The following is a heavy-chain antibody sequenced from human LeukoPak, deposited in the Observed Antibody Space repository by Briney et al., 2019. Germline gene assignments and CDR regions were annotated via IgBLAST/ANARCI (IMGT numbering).Heavy chain of an antibody. V-gene: IGHV1-2*06. D-gene: IGHD3-10*01. CDR3: ARDFYGSRPGAFDY. CDR2: INPNSAAS. CDR1: GYSFSGHY. Sequence: ASVKVSCKASGYSFSGHYIHWVRQAPGQGLEWMGQINPNSAASHYVQKFQDRVTMTSDTSINMAYMELRSLRSDDTAVYYCARDFYGSRPGAFDYWGQGTLITVSS. J-gene: IGHJ4*02.